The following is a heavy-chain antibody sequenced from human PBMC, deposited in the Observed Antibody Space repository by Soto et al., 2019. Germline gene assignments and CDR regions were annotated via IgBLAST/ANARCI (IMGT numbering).Heavy chain of an antibody. CDR1: GGSISSRVYF. CDR3: AREVVVVVAADDYYYYGMDV. D-gene: IGHD2-15*01. Sequence: PSETLSLTCTVSGGSISSRVYFWSWIRQHPGKGLEWIGHIYYNGSTYYNPSLKSRVTISVDTSKNQFSLKLSSVTAADTAVYYCAREVVVVVAADDYYYYGMDVWGQGTTVTVSS. J-gene: IGHJ6*02. V-gene: IGHV4-31*03. CDR2: IYYNGST.